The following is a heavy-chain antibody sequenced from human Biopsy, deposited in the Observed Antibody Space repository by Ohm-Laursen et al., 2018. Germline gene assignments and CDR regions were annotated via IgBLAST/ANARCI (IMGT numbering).Heavy chain of an antibody. D-gene: IGHD3-22*01. V-gene: IGHV1-69*06. Sequence: SVKVSCKASGGTFTNHAVGWVRQAPGQGLEWVGSSIPLFNTANYADKFQGRVTLTADKSTTTAYMELSSLRSEDTAIYYCARFPLGAYDDSGSYRAVEHWYFDLWGRGTLVIVSS. CDR1: GGTFTNHA. J-gene: IGHJ2*01. CDR3: ARFPLGAYDDSGSYRAVEHWYFDL. CDR2: SIPLFNTA.